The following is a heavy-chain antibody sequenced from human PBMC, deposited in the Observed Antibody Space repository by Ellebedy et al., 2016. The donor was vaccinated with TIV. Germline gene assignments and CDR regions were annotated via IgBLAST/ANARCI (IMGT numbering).Heavy chain of an antibody. J-gene: IGHJ4*02. D-gene: IGHD2-21*02. CDR2: VYYSGSP. V-gene: IGHV4-39*01. Sequence: MPSETLSLTCSVSGGSVSSTRYYWAWIRQPTGKQLEYIWSVYYSGSPYYNPSFKSRFTLSADTSKNKFSLNLRTGTAADTAVYYCARTDPWQPIDDWGQGILVSVSS. CDR3: ARTDPWQPIDD. CDR1: GGSVSSTRYY.